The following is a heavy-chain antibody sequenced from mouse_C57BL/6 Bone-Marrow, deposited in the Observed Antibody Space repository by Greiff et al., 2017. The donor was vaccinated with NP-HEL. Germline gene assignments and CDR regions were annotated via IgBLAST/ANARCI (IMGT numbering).Heavy chain of an antibody. D-gene: IGHD2-5*01. CDR1: GYTFTSYW. CDR2: IYPSDSET. J-gene: IGHJ3*01. CDR3: VYYSNSAWFAY. V-gene: IGHV1-61*01. Sequence: QVQLQPPGAELVRPGSSVKLSCKASGYTFTSYWMDWVKQRPGQGLEWIGNIYPSDSETHYNQKFKDKATLTVDKSSSTAYMQLSSLTSEDSAVYYCVYYSNSAWFAYWGQGTLVTVSA.